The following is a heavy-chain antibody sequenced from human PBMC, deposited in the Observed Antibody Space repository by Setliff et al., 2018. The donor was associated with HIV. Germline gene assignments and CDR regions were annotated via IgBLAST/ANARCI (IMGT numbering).Heavy chain of an antibody. CDR2: ISTFNGDT. CDR1: GYSFINYG. J-gene: IGHJ4*02. D-gene: IGHD6-19*01. CDR3: VRDTGTVADTPIPNY. V-gene: IGHV1-18*01. Sequence: SVKVSCKASGYSFINYGINWVRQAPGQGLEWMGWISTFNGDTNFAQKFQGRVSMTTETSTTTAYLELRDLRFDDTAVYFCVRDTGTVADTPIPNYWGQGTLVTVSS.